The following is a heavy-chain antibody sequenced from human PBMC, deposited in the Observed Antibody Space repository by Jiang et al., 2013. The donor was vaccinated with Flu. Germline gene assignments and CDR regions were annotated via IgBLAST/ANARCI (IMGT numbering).Heavy chain of an antibody. Sequence: GLVKPWETLSLTCNVSGGSINSYYWYWIRQSPGKGLEWIGYIYYSGSTNYNPSLKSRVTMSVDTSKNQFSLKLSSVTAADTAVYYCASGGSYSAHDYWGQGTLVTVSS. CDR1: GGSINSYY. CDR2: IYYSGST. J-gene: IGHJ4*02. V-gene: IGHV4-59*12. CDR3: ASGGSYSAHDY. D-gene: IGHD1-26*01.